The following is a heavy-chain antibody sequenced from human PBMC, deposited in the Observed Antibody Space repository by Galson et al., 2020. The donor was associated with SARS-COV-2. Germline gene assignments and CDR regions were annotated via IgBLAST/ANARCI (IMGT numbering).Heavy chain of an antibody. J-gene: IGHJ4*02. CDR2: VSWNSGLI. CDR1: GFTFDDYA. Sequence: GGSLRLSCAASGFTFDDYAMHWVRQVPGKALEWISSVSWNSGLIGYADSVKGRFIISRDNAKNSLFLQMNSLRTEDTALYYCVKDVVGFGGFDFWGQGTLVTVSS. CDR3: VKDVVGFGGFDF. D-gene: IGHD3-10*01. V-gene: IGHV3-9*01.